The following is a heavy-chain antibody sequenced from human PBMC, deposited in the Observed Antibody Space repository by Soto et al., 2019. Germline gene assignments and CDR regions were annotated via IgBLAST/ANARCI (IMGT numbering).Heavy chain of an antibody. Sequence: GSSVKVSCKASGYTFTRYGINWVRQATGQGLEWMGWMNPNSGNTGYAQKFQGRVTMTRNTSISTAYMELSSLRSEDTAVYYCARGNTYYDFWSGYPPLDYWGQGTLVTVSS. CDR2: MNPNSGNT. D-gene: IGHD3-3*01. V-gene: IGHV1-8*01. CDR1: GYTFTRYG. CDR3: ARGNTYYDFWSGYPPLDY. J-gene: IGHJ4*02.